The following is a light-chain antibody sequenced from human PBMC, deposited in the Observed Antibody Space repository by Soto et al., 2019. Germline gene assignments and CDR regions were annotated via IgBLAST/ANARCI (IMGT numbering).Light chain of an antibody. CDR2: DVR. Sequence: QSALTQPASVSGSPGQSITISCTGTSSDVGAFNFVSWYQQHPGKAPKLIIYDVRNRPSRVSDRFSGSKSGNTASLTIYGLQADDQADYYCSSHTTSSPPVLFGGGTKLTVL. CDR1: SSDVGAFNF. J-gene: IGLJ2*01. CDR3: SSHTTSSPPVL. V-gene: IGLV2-14*03.